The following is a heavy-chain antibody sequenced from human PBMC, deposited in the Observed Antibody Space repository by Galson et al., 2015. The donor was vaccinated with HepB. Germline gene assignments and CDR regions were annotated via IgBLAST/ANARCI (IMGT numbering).Heavy chain of an antibody. V-gene: IGHV1-69*13. CDR2: IIPIFGTA. J-gene: IGHJ5*02. CDR1: GGTFSSYA. CDR3: AREIGTQIRWFDP. Sequence: SVKVSCKASGGTFSSYAISWVRQAPGQGLEWMGGIIPIFGTANYAQKFQGRVTITADESTSTAYMELSSLRSEDTAVYYCAREIGTQIRWFDPWGQGTLVTVFS. D-gene: IGHD6-13*01.